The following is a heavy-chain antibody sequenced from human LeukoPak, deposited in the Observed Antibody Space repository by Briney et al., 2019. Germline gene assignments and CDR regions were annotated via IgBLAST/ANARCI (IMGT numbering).Heavy chain of an antibody. CDR2: INPNSGGT. CDR3: ARSGPYSSGGDPFDY. CDR1: GYTFTGYY. D-gene: IGHD6-19*01. V-gene: IGHV1-2*04. J-gene: IGHJ4*02. Sequence: ASVKVSCKASGYTFTGYYMHWLRPAPAQGLEWMGWINPNSGGTNYAQKFQGWVTMTRDTSISTAYMELSRLRSDDTAVYYCARSGPYSSGGDPFDYWGQGTLVTVSS.